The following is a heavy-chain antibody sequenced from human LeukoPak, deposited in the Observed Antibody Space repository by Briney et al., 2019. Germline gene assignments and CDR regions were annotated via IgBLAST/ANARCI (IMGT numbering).Heavy chain of an antibody. Sequence: ASVKVSCKASGYTFTGYYMHWVRQAPGQGLEWMGWINPNSGGTNYAQKFQGRVTMTRDTSISTAYMELSRLRSDDTAVYYCARSGLVVVRHAFDIWGQGTMVTVSS. CDR3: ARSGLVVVRHAFDI. CDR2: INPNSGGT. V-gene: IGHV1-2*02. J-gene: IGHJ3*02. CDR1: GYTFTGYY. D-gene: IGHD3-22*01.